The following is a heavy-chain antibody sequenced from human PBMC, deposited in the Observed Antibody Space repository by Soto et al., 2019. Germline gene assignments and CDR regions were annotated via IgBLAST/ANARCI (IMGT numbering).Heavy chain of an antibody. CDR3: ARHHGSPGSYFGLDV. D-gene: IGHD6-13*01. V-gene: IGHV5-51*01. J-gene: IGHJ6*02. Sequence: GESLKISCKGSGYSFTSYWINWVRQMPGKGLEWMGIIYPGDSDTRYSPSFQGQVTISADKSIDTAYLQWRSLKASDTAVYYCARHHGSPGSYFGLDVWGQGTTVTVSS. CDR2: IYPGDSDT. CDR1: GYSFTSYW.